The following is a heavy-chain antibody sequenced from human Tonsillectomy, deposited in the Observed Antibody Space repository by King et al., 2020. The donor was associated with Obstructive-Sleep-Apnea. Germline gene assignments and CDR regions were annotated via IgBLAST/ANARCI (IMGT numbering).Heavy chain of an antibody. D-gene: IGHD4-23*01. J-gene: IGHJ4*02. V-gene: IGHV3-74*01. CDR1: GFTFSSYW. CDR3: GGRGRNSPIGY. CDR2: INSDGSNT. Sequence: VQLVESGGGLVQPGGSLRLSCAASGFTFSSYWMHWVRQAPGKGLVWVSRINSDGSNTSYADSVKGRFTISRDNAKNTLYLQMNSLRAEDTAVYYCGGRGRNSPIGYWGPGTLVTVSS.